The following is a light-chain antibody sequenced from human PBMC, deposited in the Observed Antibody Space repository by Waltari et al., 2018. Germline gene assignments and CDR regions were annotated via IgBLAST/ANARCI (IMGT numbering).Light chain of an antibody. Sequence: SSELTQDPAVSVALGQTVRITCQGDSLRSYYASWYQQKPGQAPVLVIYGKNNRPSGIPDRISGSSSGNTASLTIAVAQAEDEADYYCNSRDSSGNHLVFGGGTKLTVL. CDR1: SLRSYY. CDR2: GKN. CDR3: NSRDSSGNHLV. J-gene: IGLJ2*01. V-gene: IGLV3-19*01.